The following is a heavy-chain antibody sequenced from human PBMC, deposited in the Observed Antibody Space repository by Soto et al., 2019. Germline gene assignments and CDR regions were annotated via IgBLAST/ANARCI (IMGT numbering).Heavy chain of an antibody. Sequence: PGGSLRLSCAASGFTFSSYAMSWVRQAPGKGLEWVSAISGSGGSTYYADSVKGRFTISRDNSKNTLYLQMNSLRAEDTAVYYCAKVSVQWYYYGMDVWGQGTKVTVSS. CDR2: ISGSGGST. CDR3: AKVSVQWYYYGMDV. CDR1: GFTFSSYA. J-gene: IGHJ6*02. V-gene: IGHV3-23*01. D-gene: IGHD6-19*01.